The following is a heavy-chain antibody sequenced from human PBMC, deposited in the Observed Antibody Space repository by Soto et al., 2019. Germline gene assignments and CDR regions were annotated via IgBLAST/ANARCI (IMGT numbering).Heavy chain of an antibody. D-gene: IGHD3-22*01. J-gene: IGHJ4*02. CDR3: AREGPYDSSGYYYYY. Sequence: GGSLRLSCAASGFTFSDYYMSWIRQAPGKGLEWVSYISSSSSYTNYADSVKGRFTISRDNAKNSLYLQMNSLRAEDTAVYYCAREGPYDSSGYYYYYWGQGTLVTVSS. CDR2: ISSSSSYT. V-gene: IGHV3-11*05. CDR1: GFTFSDYY.